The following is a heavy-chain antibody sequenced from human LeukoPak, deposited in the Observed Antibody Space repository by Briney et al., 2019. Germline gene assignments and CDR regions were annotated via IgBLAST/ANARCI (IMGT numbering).Heavy chain of an antibody. V-gene: IGHV4-59*08. J-gene: IGHJ3*02. CDR2: ISDSGST. Sequence: SETLSLTCTVSGGSIDNYYWNWIRQPPGKGLEWIAYISDSGSTNYNPPLKSRVTISLDTSKNQFSLKLTSVTAADTAMYYCARKNSFDIWGRGTMVTVA. CDR3: ARKNSFDI. CDR1: GGSIDNYY. D-gene: IGHD2/OR15-2a*01.